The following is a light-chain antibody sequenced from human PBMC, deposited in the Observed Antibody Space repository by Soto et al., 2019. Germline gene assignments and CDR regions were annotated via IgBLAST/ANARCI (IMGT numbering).Light chain of an antibody. V-gene: IGLV3-21*04. CDR3: QVWDSSSDHRGV. J-gene: IGLJ1*01. Sequence: SYELTQPPSVSVAPGKTARITCGGNNIGSKSVHWYQQKSGQAPVLVIYYDSDRPSGIPERFSGSNSGNTATLTISRVEAGDEADYYCQVWDSSSDHRGVFGTGTKVTVL. CDR2: YDS. CDR1: NIGSKS.